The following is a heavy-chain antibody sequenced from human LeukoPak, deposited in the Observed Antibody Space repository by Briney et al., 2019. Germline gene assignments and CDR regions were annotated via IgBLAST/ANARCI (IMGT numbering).Heavy chain of an antibody. D-gene: IGHD3-10*01. Sequence: GASVKVSCKASGFTCTSSAMQWVRQARGQRLEWIGWIVVGSGNTNYAQKFQERVTITRDMSTSTAYMELSSLRSEDTAVYYCAADNLLYGSGYYMDVWGKGTTVTVSS. J-gene: IGHJ6*03. CDR2: IVVGSGNT. CDR3: AADNLLYGSGYYMDV. V-gene: IGHV1-58*02. CDR1: GFTCTSSA.